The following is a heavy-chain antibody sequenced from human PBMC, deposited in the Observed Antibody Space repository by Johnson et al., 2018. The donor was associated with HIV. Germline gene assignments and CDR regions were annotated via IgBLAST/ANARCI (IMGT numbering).Heavy chain of an antibody. J-gene: IGHJ3*02. CDR1: GFTFSSYG. D-gene: IGHD2-15*01. Sequence: VQLVESGGGVVQPGRSLRLSCVASGFTFSSYGMHWVRQAPGKGLEWVAIVSYDGSKKYYPDSVKGRFTISRDNSKNTLYLQMDSLRAEDTAVYYCARARWYLGGGSCCAFDIWGQGTMVTVSS. CDR2: VSYDGSKK. V-gene: IGHV3-30*03. CDR3: ARARWYLGGGSCCAFDI.